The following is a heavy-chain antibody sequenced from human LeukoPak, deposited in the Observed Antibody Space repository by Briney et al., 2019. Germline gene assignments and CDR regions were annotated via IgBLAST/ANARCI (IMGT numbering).Heavy chain of an antibody. Sequence: SETLSLTCAVYGGSFSGYYWSWIRQPPGKGLEWIGEINHSGSTNYNPSLKSQVTISVDTSKNQFSLKLSSVTAADTAVYYCARARYCSSTSCPIGYWGQGTLVTVSS. J-gene: IGHJ4*02. D-gene: IGHD2-2*01. CDR1: GGSFSGYY. CDR3: ARARYCSSTSCPIGY. V-gene: IGHV4-34*01. CDR2: INHSGST.